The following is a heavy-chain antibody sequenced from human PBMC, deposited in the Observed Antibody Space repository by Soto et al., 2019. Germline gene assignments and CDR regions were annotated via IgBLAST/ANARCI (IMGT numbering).Heavy chain of an antibody. CDR3: ARGRSGSYSYYYGMDV. J-gene: IGHJ6*02. CDR2: IYPGDSDT. D-gene: IGHD1-26*01. Sequence: GESLKISCKGSGYSFTSYWIGWVRQMPGKGLEWMGIIYPGDSDTRYSPSFQGQVTISADKSISTAYLQWSSLKASDTAMYYCARGRSGSYSYYYGMDVWGQGTTVTVSS. V-gene: IGHV5-51*01. CDR1: GYSFTSYW.